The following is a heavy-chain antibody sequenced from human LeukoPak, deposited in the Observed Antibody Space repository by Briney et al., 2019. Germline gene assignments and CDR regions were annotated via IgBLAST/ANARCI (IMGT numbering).Heavy chain of an antibody. CDR1: GFTSSSYA. Sequence: GGSLRLSGAATGFTSSSYARHGVGQAPGKGREWGAVISYDGSNKYYADSVKGRFTISRDNSKNTLYLQMNSLRAEDTAVYYCARAVSSDTAMVTHFDYWGQGTLVTVSS. J-gene: IGHJ4*02. D-gene: IGHD5-18*01. V-gene: IGHV3-30*04. CDR2: ISYDGSNK. CDR3: ARAVSSDTAMVTHFDY.